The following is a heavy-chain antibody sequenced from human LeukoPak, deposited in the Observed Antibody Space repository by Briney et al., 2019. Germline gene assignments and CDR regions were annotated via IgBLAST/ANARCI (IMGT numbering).Heavy chain of an antibody. Sequence: SETLSLTCPVSSGSISSGVYYWSWIRQPAGKGLEWIGRIYTTGITNYNPSLQSRVTMSVDTYRKQFSMKLSSVTAADTAVYYCARLEHDYGDPGDVFDIWGQGTLVTVSS. CDR2: IYTTGIT. D-gene: IGHD4-17*01. V-gene: IGHV4-61*02. J-gene: IGHJ3*02. CDR1: SGSISSGVYY. CDR3: ARLEHDYGDPGDVFDI.